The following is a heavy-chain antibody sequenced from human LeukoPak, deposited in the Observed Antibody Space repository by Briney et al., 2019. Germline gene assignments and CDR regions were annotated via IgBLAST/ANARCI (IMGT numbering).Heavy chain of an antibody. V-gene: IGHV3-11*04. CDR2: ISNSGDNI. CDR1: GFTFSDYY. CDR3: ARGTGQLDY. J-gene: IGHJ4*02. Sequence: GGSLRPSCAASGFTFSDYYMSWIRQAPGKGLEWVSYISNSGDNIYYADSVKGRFTISRNNAKNSLFLQMSSLRVEDTAVYYCARGTGQLDYWGQGTQVTVSS. D-gene: IGHD1-14*01.